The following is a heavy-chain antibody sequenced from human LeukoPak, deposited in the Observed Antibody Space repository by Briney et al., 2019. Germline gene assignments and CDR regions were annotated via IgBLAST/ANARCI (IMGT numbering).Heavy chain of an antibody. V-gene: IGHV3-33*01. D-gene: IGHD6-6*01. CDR1: GFTFNHYA. CDR3: ARWGSSSDLDY. J-gene: IGHJ4*02. CDR2: IWYDGSIK. Sequence: PGKSLRLSCAASGFTFNHYAMHWVRQAPGKGLEWVAVIWYDGSIKYYADSVKGRFTLSRDNSKNTVYLQMNSLRVEDTAVCYCARWGSSSDLDYWGQGTLATVSS.